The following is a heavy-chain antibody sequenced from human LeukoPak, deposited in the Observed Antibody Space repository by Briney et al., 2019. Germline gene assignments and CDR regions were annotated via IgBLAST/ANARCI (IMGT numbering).Heavy chain of an antibody. CDR1: GGSISSSSYY. CDR2: IYYSGST. D-gene: IGHD4-17*01. V-gene: IGHV4-39*07. Sequence: SETLTLTCTVSGGSISSSSYYWGWIRQPPGKGLEWIGSIYYSGSTYYNSSLKSRVTISVDTSKSQFSLKLSSVTAADTAVYYCAREVPDDYGDYSLSYYYYYMDVWGKGTTVTVSS. J-gene: IGHJ6*03. CDR3: AREVPDDYGDYSLSYYYYYMDV.